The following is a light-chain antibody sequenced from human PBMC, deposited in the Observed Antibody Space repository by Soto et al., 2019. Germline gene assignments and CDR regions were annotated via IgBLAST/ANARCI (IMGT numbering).Light chain of an antibody. CDR2: AAS. CDR3: QQANSFPHT. Sequence: DIQMTQSPSSVSASVGDRVTITCRASQGISSCLAWYQQKPVKAPKLLIYAASSLQSGVPSRFSGSGSGTDFTLIISSLQPEDFATYYCQQANSFPHTFGQGTKLEIK. V-gene: IGKV1-12*01. J-gene: IGKJ2*01. CDR1: QGISSC.